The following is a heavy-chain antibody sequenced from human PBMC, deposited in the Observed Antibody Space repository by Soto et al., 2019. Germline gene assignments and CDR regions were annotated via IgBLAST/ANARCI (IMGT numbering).Heavy chain of an antibody. J-gene: IGHJ4*02. CDR2: IIPIFGRA. Sequence: SVKVSCKASGGTFSSYAISWVRQAPGQGLEWMGGIIPIFGRANYAQKVQGRVTMTADASTNTAYMELRSLRSDDTAVYYCARHGNGDDYWGQGTLVTVSS. CDR1: GGTFSSYA. V-gene: IGHV1-69*13. D-gene: IGHD7-27*01. CDR3: ARHGNGDDY.